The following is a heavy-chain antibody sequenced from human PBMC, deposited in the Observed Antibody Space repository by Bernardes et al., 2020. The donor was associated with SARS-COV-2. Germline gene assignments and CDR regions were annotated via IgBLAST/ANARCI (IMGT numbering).Heavy chain of an antibody. D-gene: IGHD4-17*01. V-gene: IGHV3-30*18. CDR2: IAYDGSRT. J-gene: IGHJ4*02. CDR3: AKTPPSTVTTEPYFFDH. CDR1: GFTFSSYG. Sequence: GGSLRLSRAASGFTFSSYGMHWVRQAPGKGLEWVAVIAYDGSRTYYADSVKGRFSISRDNSKNTLYLQMNSLRAEDTAVYFCAKTPPSTVTTEPYFFDHWGQGTLVTVSS.